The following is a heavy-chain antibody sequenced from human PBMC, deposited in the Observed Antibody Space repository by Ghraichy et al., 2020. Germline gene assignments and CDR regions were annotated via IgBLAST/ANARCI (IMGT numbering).Heavy chain of an antibody. J-gene: IGHJ5*02. Sequence: ASVKVSCKASGYTFTSYGISWVRQAPGQGLEWMGWISAYNGNTNYAQKLQGRVTMTTDTSTSTAYMELRSLRSDDTAVYYCARDPRITGTTSRFDPWGQGTLVTVSS. CDR3: ARDPRITGTTSRFDP. CDR2: ISAYNGNT. D-gene: IGHD1-7*01. V-gene: IGHV1-18*01. CDR1: GYTFTSYG.